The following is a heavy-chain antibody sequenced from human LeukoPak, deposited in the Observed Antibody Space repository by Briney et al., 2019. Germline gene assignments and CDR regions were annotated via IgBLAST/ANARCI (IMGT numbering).Heavy chain of an antibody. CDR2: IYYSGST. D-gene: IGHD3-22*01. Sequence: SSETLSLTCTVSGDSISSYYWSWIRQPPGKGLEWIGYIYYSGSTNYNPSLKSRVTISLDTSKNQFSLKLSSVTAADTAVYFCARTSSSGYYYYFDLWGRGTLVTVSS. CDR3: ARTSSSGYYYYFDL. J-gene: IGHJ2*01. V-gene: IGHV4-59*12. CDR1: GDSISSYY.